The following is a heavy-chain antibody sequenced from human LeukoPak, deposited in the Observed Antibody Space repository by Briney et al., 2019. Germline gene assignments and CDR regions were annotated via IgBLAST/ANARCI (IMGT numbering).Heavy chain of an antibody. Sequence: PSETLSLTCAVYGGSFSGYYWSWIRQPPGKGLEWIGEINHSGSTNYNPSLKSRVTISVDTSKNQFSLKLSSVTAADTAVYYCARGAITVTLAYYYYYMDVWGKGTTVTISS. J-gene: IGHJ6*03. V-gene: IGHV4-34*01. D-gene: IGHD4-17*01. CDR3: ARGAITVTLAYYYYYMDV. CDR1: GGSFSGYY. CDR2: INHSGST.